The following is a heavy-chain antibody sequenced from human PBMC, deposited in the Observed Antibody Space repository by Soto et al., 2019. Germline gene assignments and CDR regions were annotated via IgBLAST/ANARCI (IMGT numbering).Heavy chain of an antibody. CDR3: ARLGGSYAVPHFDY. D-gene: IGHD1-26*01. CDR1: GGSINHYD. J-gene: IGHJ4*02. V-gene: IGHV4-59*08. CDR2: IYYSGTT. Sequence: SETLSLTCTVSGGSINHYDLTWIRQPPGKGLEWMGYIYYSGTTTNYNPSLKSRVTLSVDTSKNQFSLKLSSVTAADTAVYYCARLGGSYAVPHFDYWGQGTLVTVSS.